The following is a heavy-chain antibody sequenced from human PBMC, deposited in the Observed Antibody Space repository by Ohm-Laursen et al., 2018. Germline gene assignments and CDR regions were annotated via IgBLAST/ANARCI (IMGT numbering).Heavy chain of an antibody. D-gene: IGHD4-23*01. CDR2: IKQDGSEK. Sequence: SLRLSCTASGFTFSSYWMSWVRQAPGKGLEWVANIKQDGSEKYYVDSVEGRFTISRDNAKNSLYLQMNSLRAEDTAAYYCARVGGGLGETVVTPFDYWGQGTLVTVSS. CDR3: ARVGGGLGETVVTPFDY. V-gene: IGHV3-7*01. J-gene: IGHJ4*02. CDR1: GFTFSSYW.